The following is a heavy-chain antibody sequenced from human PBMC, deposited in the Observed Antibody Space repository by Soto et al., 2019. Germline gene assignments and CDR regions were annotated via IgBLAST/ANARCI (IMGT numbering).Heavy chain of an antibody. D-gene: IGHD3-16*01. CDR2: ISGSGGST. CDR3: AKRPIMITFGGAPVSHYFDY. Sequence: GGSLRLSCAASGFTFSSYAMSWVRQAPGKGLEWVSAISGSGGSTYYADSVKGRFTISRDNSKNTLYLQMNSLRAEDTAVYYCAKRPIMITFGGAPVSHYFDYWGQGTLVTVSS. CDR1: GFTFSSYA. J-gene: IGHJ4*02. V-gene: IGHV3-23*01.